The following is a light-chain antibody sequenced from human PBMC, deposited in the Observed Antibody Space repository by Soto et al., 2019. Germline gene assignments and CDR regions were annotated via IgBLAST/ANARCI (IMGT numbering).Light chain of an antibody. V-gene: IGKV3-20*01. CDR3: QQYGSSPYT. J-gene: IGKJ2*01. CDR2: GAS. Sequence: EILLTQSPGTLSLSPGERATLSCRASQSVRNNYLAWYQQKPGQAPRLLIYGASGRVTGIPDRFSGSGSGTDFTLTISRLEPEDFAVYYCQQYGSSPYTFGQVTK. CDR1: QSVRNNY.